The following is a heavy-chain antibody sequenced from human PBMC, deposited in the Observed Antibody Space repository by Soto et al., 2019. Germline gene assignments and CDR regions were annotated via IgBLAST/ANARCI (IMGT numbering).Heavy chain of an antibody. CDR3: AREGGYCSGGGCYRTPH. CDR1: GGSITSGGYY. Sequence: QVQLQESGPGLVKPSQTLSLTCTVSGGSITSGGYYWNWIRQHPGKGLEWIGYIYYSGSTYYNPCLRSRVTISADTSKNQFSLKLSSVTAADTAVYYCAREGGYCSGGGCYRTPHWGQGTLVTVSS. V-gene: IGHV4-31*03. D-gene: IGHD2-15*01. CDR2: IYYSGST. J-gene: IGHJ4*02.